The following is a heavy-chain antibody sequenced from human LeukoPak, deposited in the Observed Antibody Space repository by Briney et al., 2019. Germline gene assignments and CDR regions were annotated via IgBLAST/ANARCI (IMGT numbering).Heavy chain of an antibody. J-gene: IGHJ4*02. V-gene: IGHV1-69*13. Sequence: SVKVSCKASGGTFSSYAISWVRQAPGQGLERMGGIIPIFGTANYAQKFQGRVTITADESTSTAYMELRSLRSDDTAVYYCARDLTHRRNYDNSGYQIVPAFWGQGTLVTVSS. D-gene: IGHD3-22*01. CDR2: IIPIFGTA. CDR1: GGTFSSYA. CDR3: ARDLTHRRNYDNSGYQIVPAF.